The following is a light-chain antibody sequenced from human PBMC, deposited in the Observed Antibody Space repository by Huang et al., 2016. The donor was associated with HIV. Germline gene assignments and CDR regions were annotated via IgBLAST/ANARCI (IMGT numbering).Light chain of an antibody. V-gene: IGKV3-20*01. Sequence: EIVLTQSPGTLSLSPGERATLSCRASQSVSSSYLARYRQKPGQAPRLLIYGASSRATGIPDRFSGSGSGTDFTLTISRLEPQDFAVYDCQHYDTSPVAFGQGTKVEIK. CDR3: QHYDTSPVA. CDR1: QSVSSSY. CDR2: GAS. J-gene: IGKJ1*01.